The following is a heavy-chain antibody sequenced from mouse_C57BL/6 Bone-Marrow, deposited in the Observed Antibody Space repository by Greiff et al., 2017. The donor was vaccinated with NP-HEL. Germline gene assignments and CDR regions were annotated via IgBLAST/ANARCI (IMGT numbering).Heavy chain of an antibody. D-gene: IGHD1-1*01. CDR2: IWWDDDK. CDR1: GFSLSTFGMG. Sequence: QVTLKESGPGILQPSQTLSLTCSFSGFSLSTFGMGVGWIRQPSGKGLEWLAHIWWDDDKYYNPALKSRLTISKDTSKNQVFLKIANVDTADTATYYCVYGSSYPAWFAYWGQGTLVTVSA. CDR3: VYGSSYPAWFAY. J-gene: IGHJ3*01. V-gene: IGHV8-8*01.